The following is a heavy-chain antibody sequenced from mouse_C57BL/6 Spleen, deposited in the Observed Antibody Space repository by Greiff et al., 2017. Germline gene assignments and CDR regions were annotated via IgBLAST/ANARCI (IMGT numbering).Heavy chain of an antibody. V-gene: IGHV1-15*01. J-gene: IGHJ4*01. CDR3: TRRDYDYDYAMDY. Sequence: VQLQQSGAELVRPGASVTLSCKASGYTFTDYDMHWVKQTPVHGLEWIGAIDPETGGPAYNQKFKGKAILTADKSSSTAYMELRSLTSEDSAVYYCTRRDYDYDYAMDYWGQGTSVTVSS. D-gene: IGHD2-4*01. CDR2: IDPETGGP. CDR1: GYTFTDYD.